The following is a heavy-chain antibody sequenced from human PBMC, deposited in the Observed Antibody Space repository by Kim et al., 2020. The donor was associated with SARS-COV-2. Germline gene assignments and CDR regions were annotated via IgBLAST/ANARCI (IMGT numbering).Heavy chain of an antibody. V-gene: IGHV4-39*01. Sequence: GNTYYNTTLKGRVTISVDTSKNKISLNLNSVTAADTAVYYSATASPAFDFWGQGTLVTVSS. D-gene: IGHD2-2*01. CDR3: ATASPAFDF. CDR2: GNT. J-gene: IGHJ4*02.